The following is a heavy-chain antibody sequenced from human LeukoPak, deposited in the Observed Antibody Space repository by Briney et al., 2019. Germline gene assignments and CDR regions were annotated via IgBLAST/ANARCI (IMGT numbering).Heavy chain of an antibody. Sequence: SVKVSCKASGGTFSSYAISWVRQAPGQGLEWMGRIIPILGIANYAQKFQGRVTITADKSTSTAYMELSSLRSEDTAVYYCARVGYYYDSSGYYHLLDYWGQGTLVTVSS. D-gene: IGHD3-22*01. CDR2: IIPILGIA. V-gene: IGHV1-69*04. CDR3: ARVGYYYDSSGYYHLLDY. J-gene: IGHJ4*02. CDR1: GGTFSSYA.